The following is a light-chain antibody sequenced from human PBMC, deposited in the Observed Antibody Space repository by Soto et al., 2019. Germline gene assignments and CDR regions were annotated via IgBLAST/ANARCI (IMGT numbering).Light chain of an antibody. J-gene: IGKJ5*01. CDR3: QQRSNWPPP. CDR2: DAS. Sequence: EIVLTQSPATLSLSPGERATLSCRASQSISKYLAWYQQKPGQAPRLLIYDASNRATGIPVRFIGSGSGTDFTLTISSLEHADFAVYYCQQRSNWPPPFGQGTRLEIK. V-gene: IGKV3-11*01. CDR1: QSISKY.